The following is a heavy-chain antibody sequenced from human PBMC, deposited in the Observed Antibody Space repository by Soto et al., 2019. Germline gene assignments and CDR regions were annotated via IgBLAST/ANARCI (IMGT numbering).Heavy chain of an antibody. J-gene: IGHJ3*02. Sequence: PGGSLRLSCAASGFTFSSYAMSWVRQAPGKGLEWVSAISGSGGSTYYADSVKGRFTISRDNSKNTLYLQMNSLRAEDTAVYYCAKEGYYGSGSYFIEDAFDIWGQGTMVTVSS. CDR3: AKEGYYGSGSYFIEDAFDI. CDR2: ISGSGGST. D-gene: IGHD3-10*01. V-gene: IGHV3-23*01. CDR1: GFTFSSYA.